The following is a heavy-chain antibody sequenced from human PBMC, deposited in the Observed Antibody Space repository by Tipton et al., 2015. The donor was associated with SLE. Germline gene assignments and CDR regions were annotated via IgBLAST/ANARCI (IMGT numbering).Heavy chain of an antibody. V-gene: IGHV4-39*07. Sequence: TLSLTCTVSGGSISSSTYYWGWIRQPPGKGLEWIGNIYYSGSTNYNSSLKSRVTISVDTTKNQFSLKLSAVTAADTAVYYCARGWGYRNYWGQGTLVTVSS. CDR1: GGSISSSTYY. J-gene: IGHJ4*02. CDR2: IYYSGST. CDR3: ARGWGYRNY. D-gene: IGHD5-24*01.